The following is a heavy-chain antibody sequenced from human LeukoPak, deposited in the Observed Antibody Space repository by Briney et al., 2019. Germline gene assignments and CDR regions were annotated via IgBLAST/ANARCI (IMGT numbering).Heavy chain of an antibody. CDR2: IRCDGREK. V-gene: IGHV3-30*02. CDR3: ARDASRDALDM. CDR1: GFTFSSYG. J-gene: IGHJ3*02. Sequence: GGSLRLSCAASGFTFSSYGMHWVRQAPGKGLEWVAFIRCDGREKKYAVSVKGRFTISRDISKNTLYLQMHSLRAEDTTQYYCARDASRDALDMWGQGTMVTVSS.